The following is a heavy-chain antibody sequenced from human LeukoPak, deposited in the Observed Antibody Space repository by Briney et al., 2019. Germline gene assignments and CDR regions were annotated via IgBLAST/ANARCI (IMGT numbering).Heavy chain of an antibody. J-gene: IGHJ4*02. CDR1: DYSISSGYY. D-gene: IGHD3-3*01. CDR2: LYHSGIT. CDR3: ARSLGDFWSGYYFDY. Sequence: SETLSLTCSVSDYSISSGYYWGWIRQPPGKGLEWIGSLYHSGITYNNPTLKSRVTMSVDTSKNQFSLRLYSVTAADTAVYYCARSLGDFWSGYYFDYWGQGTLVTSPQ. V-gene: IGHV4-38-2*02.